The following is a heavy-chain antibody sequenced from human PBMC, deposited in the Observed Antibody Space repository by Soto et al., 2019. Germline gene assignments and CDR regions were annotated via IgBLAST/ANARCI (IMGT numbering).Heavy chain of an antibody. Sequence: QLALQESGSGLVKPSPTLSLTCAVPGCSISSGGYSWSWIRQPPGKGLEWIGYIYHSGSTYYNPSLKSRVTISVDRSKNQFSLKLSSVTAADTAVYYCARVPGPWGQGTLVTVSS. CDR3: ARVPGP. CDR2: IYHSGST. V-gene: IGHV4-30-2*01. J-gene: IGHJ5*02. CDR1: GCSISSGGYS.